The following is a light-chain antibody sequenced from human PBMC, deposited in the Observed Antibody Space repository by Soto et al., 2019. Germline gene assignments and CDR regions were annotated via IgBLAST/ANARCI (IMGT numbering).Light chain of an antibody. J-gene: IGKJ3*01. CDR3: QQSYNIPFT. Sequence: DIQMTQSPSSLAASVGERVTITCRASQNIHSFLNWYQQKPGKAPQVLIYGGSALQSGVPSRFSGSGSGTDFTLTISSLQSEDFASYCCQQSYNIPFTFGPGTRVDI. CDR2: GGS. V-gene: IGKV1-39*01. CDR1: QNIHSF.